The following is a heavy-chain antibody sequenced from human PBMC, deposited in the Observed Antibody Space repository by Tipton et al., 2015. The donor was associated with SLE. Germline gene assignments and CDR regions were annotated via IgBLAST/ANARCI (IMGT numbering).Heavy chain of an antibody. V-gene: IGHV4-39*07. D-gene: IGHD6-19*01. Sequence: TLSLTCTVSGGSISSSSYYWGWIRQPPGKGLEWIGSIYYSGSTYYNPSLKSRVTISVDTSKNQFSLKLSSVTAADTAVYYCASRTGIAVDYWGQGTLVTVSS. CDR3: ASRTGIAVDY. J-gene: IGHJ4*02. CDR2: IYYSGST. CDR1: GGSISSSSYY.